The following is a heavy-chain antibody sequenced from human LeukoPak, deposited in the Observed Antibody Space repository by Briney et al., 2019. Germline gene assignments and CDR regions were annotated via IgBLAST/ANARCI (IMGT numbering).Heavy chain of an antibody. CDR3: ARGDGDYYFDY. Sequence: GGSLRLSCAASGFSFSTYWMSWVRQAPGKGLEWVANINQDGSVKYSVDSVKGRFTISRDNARKSLYLQMTSLRAEDTAVYYCARGDGDYYFDYWGQGTLVTVSS. CDR2: INQDGSVK. D-gene: IGHD4-17*01. V-gene: IGHV3-7*01. J-gene: IGHJ4*02. CDR1: GFSFSTYW.